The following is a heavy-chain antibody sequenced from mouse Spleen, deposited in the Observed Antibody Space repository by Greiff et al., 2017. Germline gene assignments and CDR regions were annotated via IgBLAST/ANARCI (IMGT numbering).Heavy chain of an antibody. Sequence: EVHLVESGGGLVKPGGSLKLSCAASGFTFSSYTMSWVRQTPAKRLEWVATISSGGGNTYYPDSVKGRFTISRDNARNTLYLQMSSLRSEDTAMYYCARPHFDVWGAGTTVTVSS. CDR2: ISSGGGNT. J-gene: IGHJ1*01. V-gene: IGHV5-9*04. CDR3: ARPHFDV. CDR1: GFTFSSYT.